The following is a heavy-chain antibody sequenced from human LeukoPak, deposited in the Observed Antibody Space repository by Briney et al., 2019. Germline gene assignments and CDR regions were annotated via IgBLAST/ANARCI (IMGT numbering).Heavy chain of an antibody. CDR3: ARESIAARRDYYYYMDV. J-gene: IGHJ6*03. Sequence: GGSLRLSCAASGFTFSSYWMHWVRQAPGKGLVWVSRINSDGSSTSYADSVKGRFTISRDNAKNTLYLQMNSLRAEDTAVYYCARESIAARRDYYYYMDVWGKGTTVTVSS. CDR1: GFTFSSYW. V-gene: IGHV3-74*01. CDR2: INSDGSST. D-gene: IGHD6-6*01.